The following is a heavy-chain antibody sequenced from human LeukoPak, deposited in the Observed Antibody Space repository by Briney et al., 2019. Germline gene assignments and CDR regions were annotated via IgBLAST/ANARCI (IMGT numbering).Heavy chain of an antibody. V-gene: IGHV1-18*01. Sequence: ASVKVSCKASGYTFTSYGTSWVRQAPGQGLEWMGWISAYNGNTNYAQKLQGRVTMTTDTSTSTAYMELRSLRSDDTAVYYCARVHYDILTGYSYFDYWGQGTLVTVSS. D-gene: IGHD3-9*01. CDR3: ARVHYDILTGYSYFDY. J-gene: IGHJ4*02. CDR1: GYTFTSYG. CDR2: ISAYNGNT.